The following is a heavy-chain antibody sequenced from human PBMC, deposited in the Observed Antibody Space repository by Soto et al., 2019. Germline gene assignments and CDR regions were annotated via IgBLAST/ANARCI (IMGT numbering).Heavy chain of an antibody. D-gene: IGHD3-22*01. CDR1: GFTFSSYA. V-gene: IGHV3-23*01. CDR2: ISGSGGST. Sequence: HPGGSLRLSCAASGFTFSSYAMSWVRQAPGKGLEWVSAISGSGGSTYYADSVKGRFTISRDNSKNTLYLQMNSLRAEDTAVYYCARHNYYDSSGYYNAFDYWGQGTLVTVSS. CDR3: ARHNYYDSSGYYNAFDY. J-gene: IGHJ4*02.